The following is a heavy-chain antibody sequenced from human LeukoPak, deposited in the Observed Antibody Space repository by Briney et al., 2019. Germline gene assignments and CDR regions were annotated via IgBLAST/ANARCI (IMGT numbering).Heavy chain of an antibody. J-gene: IGHJ6*02. Sequence: PGGSLRLSCAASGFTFSSYAMHWVRQAPGKGLEWVAVISYDGSNKYYADSVKGRFTISRDNSKNTLYLQMNSLRAEDTAVYYCARDLLLWFGDRGYGMDVWGQGTTVTVSS. CDR1: GFTFSSYA. D-gene: IGHD3-10*01. CDR3: ARDLLLWFGDRGYGMDV. V-gene: IGHV3-30*04. CDR2: ISYDGSNK.